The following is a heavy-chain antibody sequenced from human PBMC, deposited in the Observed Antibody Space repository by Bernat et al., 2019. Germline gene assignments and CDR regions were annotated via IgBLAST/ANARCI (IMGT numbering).Heavy chain of an antibody. CDR1: GYTFTGHY. CDR2: INPNSGGT. CDR3: AREYISSVTTSDYCYGMDV. Sequence: QVQLVQSGAEVKKPGASVKVSCKASGYTFTGHYMHCVRQSPGQGLEWMGWINPNSGGTNYAQECQGWVTMTRDTSISTAYMELSRLRSDDTAVYYCAREYISSVTTSDYCYGMDVWGQGTTVTVSS. J-gene: IGHJ6*02. D-gene: IGHD4-17*01. V-gene: IGHV1-2*04.